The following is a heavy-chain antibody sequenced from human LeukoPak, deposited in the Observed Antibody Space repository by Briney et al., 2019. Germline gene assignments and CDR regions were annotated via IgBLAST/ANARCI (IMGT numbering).Heavy chain of an antibody. Sequence: GGSLRLSCAASGFTFSSYWMHWVRQAPGKGLVRVSRIDSDGSSTIYADSAKGRFTISRDNAKNTLYLQMNSLRAEDTAVYYCARSGAPTLDYWGQGTLVIVSS. J-gene: IGHJ4*02. V-gene: IGHV3-74*01. CDR2: IDSDGSST. CDR1: GFTFSSYW. CDR3: ARSGAPTLDY. D-gene: IGHD2-15*01.